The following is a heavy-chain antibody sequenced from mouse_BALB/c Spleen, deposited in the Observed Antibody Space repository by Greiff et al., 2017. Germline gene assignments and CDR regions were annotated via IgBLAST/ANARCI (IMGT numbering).Heavy chain of an antibody. J-gene: IGHJ3*01. Sequence: QVQLQQSGAELARPGASVKLSCKASGYTFTSYWMQWVKQRPGQGLEWIGAIYPGDGDTRYTQKFKGKATLTADKSSSTAYMQLSSLASEDSAVYYCARDSPAWFAYWGQGTLVTVSA. CDR1: GYTFTSYW. CDR2: IYPGDGDT. CDR3: ARDSPAWFAY. V-gene: IGHV1-87*01. D-gene: IGHD3-2*01.